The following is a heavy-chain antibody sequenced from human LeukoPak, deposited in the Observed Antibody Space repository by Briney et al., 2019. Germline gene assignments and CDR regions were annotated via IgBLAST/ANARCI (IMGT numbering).Heavy chain of an antibody. CDR3: ARQKGGDYFDY. D-gene: IGHD4-17*01. CDR2: ISASSNYI. CDR1: GFTFSDYS. J-gene: IGHJ4*02. Sequence: GGSLRLSCAASGFTFSDYSMNWVRQAPGKGLEWVSSISASSNYIYYADSVKGRFTISRDNSKNTLYLQMNSLRAEDTAVYYCARQKGGDYFDYWGQGTLVTVSS. V-gene: IGHV3-21*04.